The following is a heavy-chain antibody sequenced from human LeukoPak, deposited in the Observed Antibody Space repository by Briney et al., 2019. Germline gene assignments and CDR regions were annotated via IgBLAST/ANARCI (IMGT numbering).Heavy chain of an antibody. D-gene: IGHD6-19*01. V-gene: IGHV5-51*01. J-gene: IGHJ4*02. CDR2: IYPGDSDT. Sequence: GESLKISCKGSGYSFTTSWIGWVRQMPGKGLEWMGIIYPGDSDTRYSPSFQGQVTISADKSISTAYLQWSSLKASDTAMYYCARRVAVAGTYYFDYWGQGTLVTVSS. CDR3: ARRVAVAGTYYFDY. CDR1: GYSFTTSW.